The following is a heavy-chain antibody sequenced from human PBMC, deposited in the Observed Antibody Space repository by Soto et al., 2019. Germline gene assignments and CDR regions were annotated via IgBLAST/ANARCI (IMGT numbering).Heavy chain of an antibody. CDR3: GRGRSGQIVVFY. J-gene: IGHJ4*02. D-gene: IGHD5-12*01. Sequence: ASVKVSCKASGYTFTGHYIHWVRQAPEQGPEWMGEIGPGSGATRYAQKFQGRVTMTRDMSITTVYMELNNLSPDDTAVYYCGRGRSGQIVVFYWGQGTPVTVSS. V-gene: IGHV1-2*02. CDR2: IGPGSGAT. CDR1: GYTFTGHY.